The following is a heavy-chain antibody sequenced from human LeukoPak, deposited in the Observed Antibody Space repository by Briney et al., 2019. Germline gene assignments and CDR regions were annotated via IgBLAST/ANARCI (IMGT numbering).Heavy chain of an antibody. CDR1: GYTFTGYY. D-gene: IGHD3-22*01. CDR3: ARRRLDDYYDTHYFDY. Sequence: ASVKVSFKVSGYTFTGYYMHWVRQAPGQGLGWMGWINPNSGGTSYAQKFQGRVTMARDTSISTAYMELSRLRSDDTAVYYCARRRLDDYYDTHYFDYWGQGTLVTVSS. V-gene: IGHV1-2*02. CDR2: INPNSGGT. J-gene: IGHJ4*02.